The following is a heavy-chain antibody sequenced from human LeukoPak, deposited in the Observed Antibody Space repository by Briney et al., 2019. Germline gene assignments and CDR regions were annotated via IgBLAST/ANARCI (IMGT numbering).Heavy chain of an antibody. CDR3: ARPHPTTVTAGDAFDI. J-gene: IGHJ3*02. CDR1: GFTVSSNY. V-gene: IGHV3-66*04. CDR2: IYSGGST. Sequence: GGSLRLSCAASGFTVSSNYMSWVRQAPGKGLEWVSVIYSGGSTYYADSVKGRFTISRDNSKNTLYLQMNSLRAEDTAVYYCARPHPTTVTAGDAFDIWGQGTMVTVSS. D-gene: IGHD4-17*01.